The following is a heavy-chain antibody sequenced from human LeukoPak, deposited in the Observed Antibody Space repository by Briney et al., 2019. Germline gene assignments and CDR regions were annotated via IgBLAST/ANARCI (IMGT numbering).Heavy chain of an antibody. CDR2: INPNSGGT. CDR1: GYTFTGYY. CDR3: AASSMVRGVIMN. J-gene: IGHJ4*02. V-gene: IGHV1-2*02. D-gene: IGHD3-10*01. Sequence: APVKVSCKASGYTFTGYYMHWVRQAPGQGLEWMGWINPNSGGTNYAQKFQGRVTMTRDTSISTAYMELSRLRSDDTAVYYCAASSMVRGVIMNWGQGTLVTVSS.